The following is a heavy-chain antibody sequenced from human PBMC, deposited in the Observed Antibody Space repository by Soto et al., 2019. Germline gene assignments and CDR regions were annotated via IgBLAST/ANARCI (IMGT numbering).Heavy chain of an antibody. CDR1: GYTFTSYG. CDR2: ISAYNGNT. D-gene: IGHD4-17*01. J-gene: IGHJ3*02. V-gene: IGHV1-18*01. Sequence: QVQLVQSGAEVKKPGASVKVSCKASGYTFTSYGISWVRQAPGQGLEWMGWISAYNGNTNYAQKLQGRVTMTTDTSTSTAYMELRSLRSDETAVYYCAITAMTTVTTSVFDIWGQGTMVTFSS. CDR3: AITAMTTVTTSVFDI.